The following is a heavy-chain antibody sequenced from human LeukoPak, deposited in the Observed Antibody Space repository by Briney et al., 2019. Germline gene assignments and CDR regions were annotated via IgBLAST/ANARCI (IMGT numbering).Heavy chain of an antibody. J-gene: IGHJ4*02. CDR3: ARDLSEYYYDSSGYRGDY. CDR1: GYTFTSYG. CDR2: ISAYNGNT. Sequence: ASVKVSCKASGYTFTSYGISWVRQAPGQGLEWMGWISAYNGNTNYAQKLLGRVTMTTDTSTSTAYMELRSLRSDDTAVYYCARDLSEYYYDSSGYRGDYWGQGTLVTVSS. V-gene: IGHV1-18*01. D-gene: IGHD3-22*01.